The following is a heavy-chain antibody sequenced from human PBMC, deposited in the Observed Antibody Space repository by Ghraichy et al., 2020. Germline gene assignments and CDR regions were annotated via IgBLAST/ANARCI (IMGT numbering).Heavy chain of an antibody. CDR2: IHYSGTT. CDR3: ARHASGTSYPLDH. V-gene: IGHV4-59*08. D-gene: IGHD3-10*01. J-gene: IGHJ5*02. CDR1: GGSISNYY. Sequence: SETLSLTCTVSGGSISNYYWSWIRQPPGKGLEWIAYIHYSGTTNYNPSLKSRVTISVATSKDQLSLKLSSVTAADTAVYYCARHASGTSYPLDHWGQGTLVTVSS.